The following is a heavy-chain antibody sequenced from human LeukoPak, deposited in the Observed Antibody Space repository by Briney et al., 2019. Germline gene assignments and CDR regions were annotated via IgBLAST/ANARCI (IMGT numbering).Heavy chain of an antibody. CDR1: GGSFSGYY. D-gene: IGHD2-2*02. J-gene: IGHJ4*02. Sequence: PSETLSLTCAVYGGSFSGYYWSWIRQPPGKGLEWIGEINHSGSTNYNPSLKSRVTISVDTSKNQFSLNLSSVTAADTAVYFCARGRYRFGYWGQGTLVTVSS. V-gene: IGHV4-34*01. CDR2: INHSGST. CDR3: ARGRYRFGY.